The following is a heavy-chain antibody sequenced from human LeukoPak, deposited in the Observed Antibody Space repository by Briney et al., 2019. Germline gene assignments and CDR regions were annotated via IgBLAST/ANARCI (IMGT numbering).Heavy chain of an antibody. Sequence: GRSLRLSCAASGFTFSSYGMHWVRQAPGKGLEWVAVISYDGSNKYYADSVKGRFTISRDNSKNTPYLQMSSLRAEDTAVYYCAKDHAAVAGYYFDYWGQGTLVTVSS. CDR2: ISYDGSNK. CDR1: GFTFSSYG. V-gene: IGHV3-30*18. D-gene: IGHD6-19*01. CDR3: AKDHAAVAGYYFDY. J-gene: IGHJ4*02.